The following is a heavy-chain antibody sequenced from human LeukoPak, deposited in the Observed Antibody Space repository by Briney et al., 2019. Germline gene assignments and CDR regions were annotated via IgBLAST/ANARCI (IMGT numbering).Heavy chain of an antibody. J-gene: IGHJ3*02. CDR1: GFTFSSYA. Sequence: PGGSLRLSCAASGFTFSSYAMSWVRQAPGKGLEWVAITSYDESEKYYVDSVKGRFTISRDNSKNTLYLQMNSLRTEDTAVYYCAKSKPPHEYCSATSCFAGFGAFDIWGQGTMVTVSS. CDR2: TSYDESEK. V-gene: IGHV3-30*18. D-gene: IGHD2-2*01. CDR3: AKSKPPHEYCSATSCFAGFGAFDI.